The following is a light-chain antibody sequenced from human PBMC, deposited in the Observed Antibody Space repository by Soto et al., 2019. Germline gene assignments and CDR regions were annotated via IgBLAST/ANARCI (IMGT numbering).Light chain of an antibody. Sequence: DIVMTQSPDSLAVSLGERATINCKSSQSVFYSSNNKNYLAWYQQKPGQPPKLLIYWASTRESGVPDRFSGSGSGADFTLTISSLRAEDVPVYYCQQYYNIPYTFGQGTKLEIK. CDR1: QSVFYSSNNKNY. CDR2: WAS. J-gene: IGKJ2*01. V-gene: IGKV4-1*01. CDR3: QQYYNIPYT.